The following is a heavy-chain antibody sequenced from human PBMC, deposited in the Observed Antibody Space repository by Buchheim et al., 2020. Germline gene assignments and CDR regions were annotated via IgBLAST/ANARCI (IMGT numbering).Heavy chain of an antibody. CDR1: GFTFSSYG. J-gene: IGHJ4*02. Sequence: QVQLVESGGGVVQPGRSLRLSCAASGFTFSSYGMHWVRQAPGKGLEWVAVISYDGSNKYYADSVKGRFTISRDNSKNTLYLQMNSLRAEDTAVYYCAKDRGYYYDSSGYSNPNLSYYLDYWGQGTL. D-gene: IGHD3-22*01. CDR3: AKDRGYYYDSSGYSNPNLSYYLDY. V-gene: IGHV3-30*18. CDR2: ISYDGSNK.